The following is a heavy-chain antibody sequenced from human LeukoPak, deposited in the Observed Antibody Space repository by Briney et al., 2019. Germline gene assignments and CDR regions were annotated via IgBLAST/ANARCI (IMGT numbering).Heavy chain of an antibody. CDR1: GGSITNYY. Sequence: SETLSLTCTVSGGSITNYYWNWIRQPPGEGLEWIGYVYASGATNSNPSLKSRVTISVDTSKNQFSLKLSSVTAADTAVYYCARHGKGVTYFYTFDIWGQGTVVAVSS. CDR3: ARHGKGVTYFYTFDI. D-gene: IGHD2/OR15-2a*01. CDR2: VYASGAT. V-gene: IGHV4-59*08. J-gene: IGHJ3*02.